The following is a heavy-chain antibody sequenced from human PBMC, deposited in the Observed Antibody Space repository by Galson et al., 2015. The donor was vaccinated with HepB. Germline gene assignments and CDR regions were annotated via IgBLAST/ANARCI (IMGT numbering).Heavy chain of an antibody. V-gene: IGHV5-10-1*01. D-gene: IGHD3-10*01. J-gene: IGHJ3*02. CDR2: IDPSDSYT. CDR3: ARPVYYYGSGSYYDDAFDI. CDR1: GYSFTSYW. Sequence: QSGAEVKKPGESLRISCKGSGYSFTSYWISWVRQMPGKGLEWMGRIDPSDSYTNYSPSFQGHVTISADKSISTAYLQWSSLKASDTAMYYCARPVYYYGSGSYYDDAFDIWGQGTMVTVSS.